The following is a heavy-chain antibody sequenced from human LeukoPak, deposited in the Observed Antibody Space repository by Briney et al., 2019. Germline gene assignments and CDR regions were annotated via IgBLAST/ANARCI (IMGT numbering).Heavy chain of an antibody. J-gene: IGHJ4*02. CDR3: ATAGGNAPRLLDY. D-gene: IGHD4-23*01. CDR1: GFTVSSNY. Sequence: PGGSLRLSCAASGFTVSSNYMSWVRQAPGKGLEWVSSLYSGGSTDYAGSVKGRFTISRDKSQNTLYPQMSSLRVEDTAVYYCATAGGNAPRLLDYWGQGTLVTVSS. V-gene: IGHV3-66*02. CDR2: LYSGGST.